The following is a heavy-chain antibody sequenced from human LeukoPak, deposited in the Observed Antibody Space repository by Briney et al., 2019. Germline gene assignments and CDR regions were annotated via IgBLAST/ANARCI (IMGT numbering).Heavy chain of an antibody. J-gene: IGHJ6*02. CDR1: GFTFSSYA. Sequence: GGSLRLSCAASGFTFSSYAMHWVRQAPGKGLEWVAVISYDGSNKYYADSVKGRFTISRDNSKNTLYLQMTSLRAEDTAVYFCARVLGGFPYYYGMDVWGQGTTVTVSS. D-gene: IGHD3-10*01. CDR3: ARVLGGFPYYYGMDV. V-gene: IGHV3-30-3*01. CDR2: ISYDGSNK.